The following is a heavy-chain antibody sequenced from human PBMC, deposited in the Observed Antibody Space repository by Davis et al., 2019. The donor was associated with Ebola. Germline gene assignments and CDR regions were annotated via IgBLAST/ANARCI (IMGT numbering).Heavy chain of an antibody. V-gene: IGHV4-61*05. CDR1: GGSISSSSYY. CDR2: IYYSGST. D-gene: IGHD6-19*01. J-gene: IGHJ6*02. Sequence: SETLSLTCTVSGGSISSSSYYWSWIRQPPGKGLEWIGYIYYSGSTNYNPSLKSRVTISVDTSKNQFSLKLSSVTAADTAVYYCARQGSGWRNYGMDVWGQGTTVTVSS. CDR3: ARQGSGWRNYGMDV.